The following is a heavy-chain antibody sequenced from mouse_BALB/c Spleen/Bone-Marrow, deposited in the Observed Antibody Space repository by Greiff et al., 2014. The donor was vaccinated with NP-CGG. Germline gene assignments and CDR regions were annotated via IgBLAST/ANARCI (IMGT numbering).Heavy chain of an antibody. CDR2: INPSSGYT. CDR3: AREATYYAYFDY. V-gene: IGHV1-4*02. CDR1: GYTFTSFT. J-gene: IGHJ2*01. Sequence: QVQLQQPAPELARPGASVKMSCKASGYTFTSFTIQWVKQRPGQGLEWIGYINPSSGYTDYNLKFKDKTTLTADKSSSTTYMQLTSLTSEAFAVYYCAREATYYAYFDYWGQGTTLAVSS. D-gene: IGHD1-1*01.